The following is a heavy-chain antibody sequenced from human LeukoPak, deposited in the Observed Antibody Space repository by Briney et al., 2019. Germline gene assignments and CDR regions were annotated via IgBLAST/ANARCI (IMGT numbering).Heavy chain of an antibody. Sequence: EASVKVSCKASGYTFTGYYMHWVRQAPGQGLEWMGWINPNSGGTNYAQKFQGRVTMTRDTSISTAYMELSRLRSDDTAVYYCAIDYYASGNYYNGPHNWGPGTLVTVSS. CDR3: AIDYYASGNYYNGPHN. J-gene: IGHJ4*02. D-gene: IGHD3-10*01. CDR2: INPNSGGT. CDR1: GYTFTGYY. V-gene: IGHV1-2*02.